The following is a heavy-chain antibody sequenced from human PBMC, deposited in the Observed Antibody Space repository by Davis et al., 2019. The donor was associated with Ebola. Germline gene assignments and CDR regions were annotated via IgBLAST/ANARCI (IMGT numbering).Heavy chain of an antibody. Sequence: GESLKISCKGSGYSFTSYWIGWVRQMPGKGLEWMGIIYPGDSDTRYSPSFQGQVTISADKSISTTYLQWSSLKSSETAMYYCARTGIASYGGNSGFDYWGQGTLVTVSS. V-gene: IGHV5-51*01. J-gene: IGHJ4*02. CDR1: GYSFTSYW. D-gene: IGHD4-23*01. CDR2: IYPGDSDT. CDR3: ARTGIASYGGNSGFDY.